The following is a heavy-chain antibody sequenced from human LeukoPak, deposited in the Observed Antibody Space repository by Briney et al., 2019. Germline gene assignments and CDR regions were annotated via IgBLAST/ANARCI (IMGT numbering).Heavy chain of an antibody. CDR2: INPSGGST. Sequence: ASVKVSCKASGYTFTSYYMHWVRQAPGQGLEWMGIINPSGGSTSYAQKFQGRVTMTRDTSTSTVYMELSSLRAEDTAVYYCARDASYGSGSYPGMDVWGKGTTVTISS. V-gene: IGHV1-46*01. CDR1: GYTFTSYY. D-gene: IGHD3-10*01. J-gene: IGHJ6*04. CDR3: ARDASYGSGSYPGMDV.